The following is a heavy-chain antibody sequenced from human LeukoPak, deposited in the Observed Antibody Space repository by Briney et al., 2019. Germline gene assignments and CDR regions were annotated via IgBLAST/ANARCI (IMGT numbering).Heavy chain of an antibody. V-gene: IGHV4-34*01. CDR3: TRSSNLAYNWFDP. J-gene: IGHJ5*02. CDR1: GGSFSGYH. Sequence: SETLSLTCGVHGGSFSGYHWSWIRQPPGKGLEWIGEINHSGSTNYNSSLKSRVTISVDTSKNQFSLKLSSVTAADTAVYYCTRSSNLAYNWFDPWGQGTLVTVSS. D-gene: IGHD2-2*01. CDR2: INHSGST.